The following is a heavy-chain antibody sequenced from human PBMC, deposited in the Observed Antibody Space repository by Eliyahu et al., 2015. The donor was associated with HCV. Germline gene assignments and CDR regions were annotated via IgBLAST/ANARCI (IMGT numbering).Heavy chain of an antibody. D-gene: IGHD1-26*01. CDR1: GFSFTSAW. Sequence: EVQLVESGGGLVNPGGSLRLXCAASGFSFTSAWLRWVRQAPGKGLEWVARIRSKTDGATTDYAAPVKGRFTISRDDSKSTFYLQMNNLKTDDTAVYYCNTDTVVAAPDYWGQGILVTVSS. CDR3: NTDTVVAAPDY. CDR2: IRSKTDGATT. V-gene: IGHV3-15*01. J-gene: IGHJ4*02.